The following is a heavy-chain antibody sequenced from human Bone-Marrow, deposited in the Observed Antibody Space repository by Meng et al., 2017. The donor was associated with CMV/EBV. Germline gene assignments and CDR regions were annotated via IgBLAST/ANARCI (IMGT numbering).Heavy chain of an antibody. Sequence: GESLKISCAASGFTFSSYAMSWVRQAPGKGLEWVSAISGSGGSTYYADSVKGRFTISRDNSKNTLYLQMNSLRAEDTAVYYCARGDQLLGRGGFWGQGTLVTVSS. V-gene: IGHV3-23*01. D-gene: IGHD2-2*01. CDR2: ISGSGGST. J-gene: IGHJ4*02. CDR3: ARGDQLLGRGGF. CDR1: GFTFSSYA.